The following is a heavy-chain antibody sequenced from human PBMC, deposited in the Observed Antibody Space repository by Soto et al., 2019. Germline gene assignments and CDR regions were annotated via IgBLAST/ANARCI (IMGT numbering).Heavy chain of an antibody. CDR2: IIPILGIA. V-gene: IGHV1-69*04. D-gene: IGHD3-10*01. CDR3: ARDGGDYYCSGTIRTTLDY. Sequence: ASVKVSCKASGGTFSSYTISWVRQAPGQGLEWMGRIIPILGIANYAQKFQGRVTITADKSTSTAYMELSSLRSDDTAVYYCARDGGDYYCSGTIRTTLDYWGQGTLVTVSS. CDR1: GGTFSSYT. J-gene: IGHJ4*02.